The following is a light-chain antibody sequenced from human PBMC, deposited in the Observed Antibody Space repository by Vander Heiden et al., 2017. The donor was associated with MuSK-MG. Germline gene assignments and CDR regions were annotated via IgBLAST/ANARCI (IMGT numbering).Light chain of an antibody. J-gene: IGKJ2*01. V-gene: IGKV3-15*01. CDR1: QSVSNN. CDR3: QQYKNWPPYT. Sequence: EIVMTQTPATLSVSPGEGATLSCRASQSVSNNLAWYQQKPGQAPRLLISGASTRATGIPARFSGSGYGTEFTLTISSLQSEDFAVYYCQQYKNWPPYTFGQGTKLEIK. CDR2: GAS.